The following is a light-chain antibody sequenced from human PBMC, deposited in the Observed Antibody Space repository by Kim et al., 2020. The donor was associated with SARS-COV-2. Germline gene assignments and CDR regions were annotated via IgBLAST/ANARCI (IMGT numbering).Light chain of an antibody. CDR3: CSYAGSYTYV. V-gene: IGLV2-11*01. Sequence: KSVTRSCTGTSSDVGDYNYVSWYQQHPGKAPKRMIYEVSKRPSGVPDLFSGSKSGNTASLTISGLQAEDEADYYCCSYAGSYTYVFGTGTKVTVL. CDR2: EVS. CDR1: SSDVGDYNY. J-gene: IGLJ1*01.